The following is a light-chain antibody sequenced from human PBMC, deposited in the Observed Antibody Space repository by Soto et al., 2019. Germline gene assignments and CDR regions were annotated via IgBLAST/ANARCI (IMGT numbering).Light chain of an antibody. CDR3: QQYNKKWPLT. V-gene: IGKV1-5*03. Sequence: DIQMTQSPSTLSAYVGDRVTITCRASQNIEIWLAWYQQKPGKVPKVLIYQASSLKSMVPSRFSGRGSGTEFTLTINSLQPDDFATYYCQQYNKKWPLTFGGGTRVEIK. J-gene: IGKJ4*01. CDR1: QNIEIW. CDR2: QAS.